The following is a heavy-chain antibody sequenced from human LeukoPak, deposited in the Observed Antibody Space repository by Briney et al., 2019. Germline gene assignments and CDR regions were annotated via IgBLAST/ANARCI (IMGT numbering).Heavy chain of an antibody. CDR3: ARQAFITGIDY. J-gene: IGHJ4*02. CDR1: GGPISSSSYY. D-gene: IGHD3-22*01. V-gene: IGHV4-39*01. Sequence: SETLSLTCTVSGGPISSSSYYWGWIRQPPGKWLEWIGSIYYSGSTYYNPSLKSRVTISVDTSKNQFSLKLSSVTAADTAVYYCARQAFITGIDYWGQGTLVTVSS. CDR2: IYYSGST.